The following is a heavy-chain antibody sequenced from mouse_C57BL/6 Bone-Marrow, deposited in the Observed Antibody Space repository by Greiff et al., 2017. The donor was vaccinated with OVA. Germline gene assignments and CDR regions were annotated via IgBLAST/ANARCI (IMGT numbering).Heavy chain of an antibody. V-gene: IGHV5-6*01. Sequence: VQLKESGGDLVKPGGSLKLSCAASGFTFSSYGMSWVRQTPDKRLEWVATISSGGSYTYYPASVKGRFTISRDNAKNTLYLQMSSLKSEDTAMYDCARRGYYGSPFAYWGQGTLVTVSA. CDR3: ARRGYYGSPFAY. D-gene: IGHD1-1*01. J-gene: IGHJ3*01. CDR2: ISSGGSYT. CDR1: GFTFSSYG.